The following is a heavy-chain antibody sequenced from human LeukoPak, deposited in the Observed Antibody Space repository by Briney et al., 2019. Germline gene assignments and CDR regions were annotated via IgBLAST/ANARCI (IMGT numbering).Heavy chain of an antibody. D-gene: IGHD3-22*01. CDR1: GFTFDDYA. CDR3: AKVNYYHSSGYLDY. CDR2: INWNTNSI. Sequence: GGSLRLSCAASGFTFDDYAMHWVRQAPGKGLEWVSGINWNTNSIKYADSVKGRFTISRDNAKNSLYLQMNSLRAEDTAVYYCAKVNYYHSSGYLDYWGQGTLVTVSS. V-gene: IGHV3-9*01. J-gene: IGHJ4*02.